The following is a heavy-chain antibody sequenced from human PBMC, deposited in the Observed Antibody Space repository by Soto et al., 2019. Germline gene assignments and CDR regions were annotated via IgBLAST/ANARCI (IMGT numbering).Heavy chain of an antibody. CDR1: GFTFSSYA. J-gene: IGHJ4*02. D-gene: IGHD6-19*01. Sequence: GGSLRFSCAASGFTFSSYAMSWVRQAPGKGLEWVSAISGSGGSTYYADSVKGRFTISRDNSKNTLYLQMNSLRAEDTAVYYCAKDLKSKWLVPGHDYWGQGTLVTVSS. CDR2: ISGSGGST. CDR3: AKDLKSKWLVPGHDY. V-gene: IGHV3-23*01.